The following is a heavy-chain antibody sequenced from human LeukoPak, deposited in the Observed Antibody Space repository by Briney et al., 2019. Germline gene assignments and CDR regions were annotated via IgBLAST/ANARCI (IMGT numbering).Heavy chain of an antibody. V-gene: IGHV4-59*01. D-gene: IGHD6-19*01. J-gene: IGHJ4*02. CDR2: SYYSGWT. CDR3: ARGRHSSGWEGDDSFDY. CDR1: GGFISSYY. Sequence: PSGALSLTCPVCGGFISSYYWSWIRQPPGKGLEGVGCSYYSGWTNYNPSLKSRVTISVDTSKTPSSLKLSSVTAADTAVYYCARGRHSSGWEGDDSFDYSGQGTLVTASS.